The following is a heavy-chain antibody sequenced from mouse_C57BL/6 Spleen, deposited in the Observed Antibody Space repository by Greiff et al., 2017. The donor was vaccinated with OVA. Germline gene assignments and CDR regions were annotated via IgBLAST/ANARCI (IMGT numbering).Heavy chain of an antibody. CDR2: IYPGDGDT. Sequence: QVQLQQSGPELVKPGASVKISCKASGYAFSSSWMNWVKQRPGKGLEWIGRIYPGDGDTNYNGKFKGKATLTADKSSSTAYMQLSSLTSEDSAVYFCARGSRYGNFDYAMDYWGQGTSVTVSS. J-gene: IGHJ4*01. D-gene: IGHD2-1*01. CDR3: ARGSRYGNFDYAMDY. V-gene: IGHV1-82*01. CDR1: GYAFSSSW.